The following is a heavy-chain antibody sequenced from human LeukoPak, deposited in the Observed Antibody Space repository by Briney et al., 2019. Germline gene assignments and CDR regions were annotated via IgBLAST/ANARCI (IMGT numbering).Heavy chain of an antibody. CDR2: INPSSGGT. CDR3: GRDYYDSSGDGAFDI. V-gene: IGHV1-2*02. CDR1: GYTFISYY. J-gene: IGHJ3*02. D-gene: IGHD3-22*01. Sequence: GASVKVSCKASGYTFISYYVHWVRQAPGQGLEWMGIINPSSGGTNYAQKFQDRVTMTRDTSISTVYMELSRLRSDDTAVYYCGRDYYDSSGDGAFDIWGQGTMVTVSS.